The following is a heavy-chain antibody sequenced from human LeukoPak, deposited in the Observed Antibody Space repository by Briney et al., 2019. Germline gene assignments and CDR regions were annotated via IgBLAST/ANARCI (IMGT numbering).Heavy chain of an antibody. CDR3: AAIVGAYDAFDI. J-gene: IGHJ3*02. V-gene: IGHV3-53*01. Sequence: GGSLRLSCAASGFTVSSNYMSWVRQVPGKGLEWVSVIYSGGSTYYADSVKGRFTISRDNSKNTLYLQMNSLRAEDTAVYYCAAIVGAYDAFDIWGQGTMVTVSS. D-gene: IGHD1-26*01. CDR2: IYSGGST. CDR1: GFTVSSNY.